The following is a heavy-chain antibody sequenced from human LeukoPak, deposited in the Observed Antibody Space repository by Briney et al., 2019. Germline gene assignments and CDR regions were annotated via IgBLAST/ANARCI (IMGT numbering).Heavy chain of an antibody. D-gene: IGHD3-3*01. CDR3: ARVLRFLREGAVDP. J-gene: IGHJ5*02. V-gene: IGHV1-8*01. CDR1: GYTFTSYD. Sequence: ASVKVSCKASGYTFTSYDINWVRQATGQGLEWMGWMNPNSGNTGYAQKFQGGVTMTRNTSISTAYMELSSLRSEDTAMYYCARVLRFLREGAVDPWGQGTLVTVSS. CDR2: MNPNSGNT.